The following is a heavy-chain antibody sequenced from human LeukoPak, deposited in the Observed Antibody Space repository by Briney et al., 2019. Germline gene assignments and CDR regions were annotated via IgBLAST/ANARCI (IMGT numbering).Heavy chain of an antibody. D-gene: IGHD3-22*01. V-gene: IGHV3-15*07. CDR2: IYSKTNGGTT. CDR3: TRGSVTYDSSDFDQ. CDR1: GFTFSDHA. J-gene: IGHJ4*02. Sequence: GGSLRLSCAASGFTFSDHAMNWVRQAPGKGLEWVGRIYSKTNGGTTEYAVPVKGRFTISRDDSKSTLYLQMNSLETEDTALYYCTRGSVTYDSSDFDQWGQGTLVTVSS.